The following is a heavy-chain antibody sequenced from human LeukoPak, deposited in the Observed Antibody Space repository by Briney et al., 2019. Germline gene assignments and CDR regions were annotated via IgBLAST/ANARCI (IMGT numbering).Heavy chain of an antibody. J-gene: IGHJ6*03. CDR2: IIPIFGTA. CDR1: GGTFSSYA. CDR3: AGDIAVTLPYYYYMDV. D-gene: IGHD4-17*01. Sequence: ASVKVSCKASGGTFSSYAISWVRQAPRQGLEWVGRIIPIFGTANYAQKFQGRVTITTDESTSTAYMELSSLRSEDTAVYYCAGDIAVTLPYYYYMDVWGKGTTVTVSS. V-gene: IGHV1-69*05.